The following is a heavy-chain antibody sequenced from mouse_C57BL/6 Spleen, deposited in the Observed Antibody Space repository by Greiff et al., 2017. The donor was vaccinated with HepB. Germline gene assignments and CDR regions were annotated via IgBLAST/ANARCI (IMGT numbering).Heavy chain of an antibody. J-gene: IGHJ3*01. V-gene: IGHV1-52*01. CDR1: GYTFTSYW. D-gene: IGHD1-1*01. CDR2: IDPSDSET. CDR3: ASSYYGSSYGVWFAY. Sequence: QVQLKQPGAELVRPGSSVKLSCKASGYTFTSYWMHWVKQRPIQGLEWIGNIDPSDSETHYNQKFKDKATLTVDKSSSTAYMQLSSLTSEDSAVYYCASSYYGSSYGVWFAYWGQGTLVTVSA.